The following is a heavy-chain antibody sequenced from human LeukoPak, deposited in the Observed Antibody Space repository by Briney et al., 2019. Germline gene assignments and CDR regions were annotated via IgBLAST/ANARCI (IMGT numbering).Heavy chain of an antibody. CDR1: GFSFSSYW. J-gene: IGHJ4*02. Sequence: GGSLRLSCAASGFSFSSYWMSWVRQAPGKGLEWVANIKEDGSEKYYVDSVKGRFTISRDNAKNSLYLQMNSVRAEDTAVYYCARDGYSFVGYDYWSQGTLVTVSS. CDR3: ARDGYSFVGYDY. D-gene: IGHD3-16*01. CDR2: IKEDGSEK. V-gene: IGHV3-7*01.